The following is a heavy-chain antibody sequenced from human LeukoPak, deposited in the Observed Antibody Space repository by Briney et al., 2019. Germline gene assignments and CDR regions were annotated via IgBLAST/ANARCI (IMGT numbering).Heavy chain of an antibody. V-gene: IGHV3-23*01. Sequence: GGSLRLSCVASGVTLSNYAMSWARQAPGKGLEWVSGISSSGSGGNTYYADSVKGRFTTSRGSSRNTLFLRMNTLRAEDTAIYYCAKDRTVGASYWYFDLWGRGTLVTVSS. CDR3: AKDRTVGASYWYFDL. CDR2: ISSSGSGGNT. D-gene: IGHD1-26*01. J-gene: IGHJ2*01. CDR1: GVTLSNYA.